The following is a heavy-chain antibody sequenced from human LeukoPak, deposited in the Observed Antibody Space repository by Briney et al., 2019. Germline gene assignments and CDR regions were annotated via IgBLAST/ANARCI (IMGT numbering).Heavy chain of an antibody. Sequence: GGSLRLSCAASGFTFSSYAMSWVRRTPGKGLEWVSSITTSSSYMFYADSVRGRFTISRDNAENSLYLQMNSLRDEDTAVYYCARDPYSGGYGAYYYYYMDVWGKGTTVTVSS. CDR3: ARDPYSGGYGAYYYYYMDV. CDR2: ITTSSSYM. V-gene: IGHV3-21*01. D-gene: IGHD6-19*01. CDR1: GFTFSSYA. J-gene: IGHJ6*03.